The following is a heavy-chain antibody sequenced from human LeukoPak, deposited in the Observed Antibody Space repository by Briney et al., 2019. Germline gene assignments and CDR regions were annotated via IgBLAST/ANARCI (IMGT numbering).Heavy chain of an antibody. Sequence: GRSLRLSCAASGFTFSSYAMHWVRQAPGKGLEWAAVISSDGNTQYYADSVEGRFTISRDNSNSTLYLQMNNLRADDTAIYYCARRRIVGSIDDAFDIWGQGTMVTLSS. V-gene: IGHV3-30-3*01. J-gene: IGHJ3*02. CDR1: GFTFSSYA. CDR2: ISSDGNTQ. CDR3: ARRRIVGSIDDAFDI. D-gene: IGHD1-26*01.